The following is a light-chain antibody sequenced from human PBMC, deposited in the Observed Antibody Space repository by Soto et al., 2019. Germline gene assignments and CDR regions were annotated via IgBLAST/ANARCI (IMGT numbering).Light chain of an antibody. V-gene: IGLV2-14*01. CDR2: EVN. CDR1: SRDVGGYNY. CDR3: SSYTGSSTLGEM. Sequence: QSALTQPASVSGSPGQSITISCTGTSRDVGGYNYVSGYQQHPGKAPKVMIYEVNNRPSGVSDRFSGSKSGNTASLTISGLQAEDEVVYFCSSYTGSSTLGEMFGGGTKLTVL. J-gene: IGLJ3*02.